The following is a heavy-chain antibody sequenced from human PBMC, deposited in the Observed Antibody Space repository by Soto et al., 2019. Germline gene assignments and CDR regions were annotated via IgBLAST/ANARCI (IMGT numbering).Heavy chain of an antibody. V-gene: IGHV4-34*01. CDR1: GGAFNGYY. CDR3: ARAGAALVRGSIGGFDH. CDR2: INHSGTV. J-gene: IGHJ4*02. Sequence: QVHLQQWGAGLLKPSETLSLTCAVNGGAFNGYYWTWIRQSPGKGLQWIGEINHSGTVDYNPSLKRRVTFSLDTSKNQFSLTLTSVTAADTAVYYCARAGAALVRGSIGGFDHWGQGTLVTVSS. D-gene: IGHD3-10*01.